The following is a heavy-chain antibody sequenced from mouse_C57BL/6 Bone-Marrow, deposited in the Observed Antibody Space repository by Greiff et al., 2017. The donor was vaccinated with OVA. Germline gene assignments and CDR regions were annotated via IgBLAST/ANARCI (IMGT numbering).Heavy chain of an antibody. CDR3: TTIGSSVDY. Sequence: VQLQQSGAELVRPGASVKLSCTASGFNIKDDYMHWVKQRPEQGLEWIGWIDPENGDTEYASKFQGKATITADTSSNTAYLQLSSLTSEDTAVYYCTTIGSSVDYWGQDTTLTVSS. J-gene: IGHJ2*01. D-gene: IGHD1-1*01. CDR2: IDPENGDT. V-gene: IGHV14-4*01. CDR1: GFNIKDDY.